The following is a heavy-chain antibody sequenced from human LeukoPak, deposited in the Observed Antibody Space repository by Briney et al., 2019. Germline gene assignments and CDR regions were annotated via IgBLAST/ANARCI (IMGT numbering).Heavy chain of an antibody. Sequence: RGSLRLSCAASGFTFSDYYMSWIRQAPGKGLEWLSYISSSGTFIYSADSVKGRFTISRDNAKNSLYLQMNSLRAEDTAVYYCARRAYVDLVSATGPDYWGQGTLVTVSS. V-gene: IGHV3-11*01. J-gene: IGHJ4*02. CDR2: ISSSGTFI. CDR3: ARRAYVDLVSATGPDY. D-gene: IGHD5/OR15-5a*01. CDR1: GFTFSDYY.